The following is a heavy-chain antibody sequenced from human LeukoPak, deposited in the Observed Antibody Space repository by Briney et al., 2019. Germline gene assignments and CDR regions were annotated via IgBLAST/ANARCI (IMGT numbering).Heavy chain of an antibody. D-gene: IGHD4-23*01. J-gene: IGHJ3*02. CDR2: IWYDGSNK. V-gene: IGHV3-33*01. CDR3: ARDGLMTTVVTPAFDI. CDR1: GFTFSSYG. Sequence: GGSLRLSCAASGFTFSSYGMHWVCQAPGKGLEWVAVIWYDGSNKYYADSVKGRFTISRDNSKNTLYLQMNSLRAEDTAVYYCARDGLMTTVVTPAFDIWGQGTMVTVSS.